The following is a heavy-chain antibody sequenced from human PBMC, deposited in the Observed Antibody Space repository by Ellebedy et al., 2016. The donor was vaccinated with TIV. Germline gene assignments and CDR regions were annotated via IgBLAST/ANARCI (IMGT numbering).Heavy chain of an antibody. J-gene: IGHJ4*02. CDR1: GLTFSDYG. V-gene: IGHV3-30*03. CDR2: ISYDGNNK. D-gene: IGHD3-3*01. Sequence: PGGSLRLSCAASGLTFSDYGMHWVRQAPGKGLEWVAVISYDGNNKYYADSVKGRFTISRDNSKNTLYLQMNSLRAEDTAVYYCARDSMESYWGQGTLVTVSS. CDR3: ARDSMESY.